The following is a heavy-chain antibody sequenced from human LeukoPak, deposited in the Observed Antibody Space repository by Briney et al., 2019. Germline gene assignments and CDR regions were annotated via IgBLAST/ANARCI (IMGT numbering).Heavy chain of an antibody. CDR3: AIGRSGYEYPARGAFDI. V-gene: IGHV1-2*02. J-gene: IGHJ3*02. Sequence: ASVKVSCKASGYTFTDYCMHWVRQAPGQGPEWMGWINPNSGGTNYAQKFQGRVTMTRDTSISTAYMDLSRLGSDDTAVYYCAIGRSGYEYPARGAFDIWGQGTMVTVSS. D-gene: IGHD5-12*01. CDR2: INPNSGGT. CDR1: GYTFTDYC.